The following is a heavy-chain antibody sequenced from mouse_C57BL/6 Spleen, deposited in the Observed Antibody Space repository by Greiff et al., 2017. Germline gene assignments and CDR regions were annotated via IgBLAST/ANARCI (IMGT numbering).Heavy chain of an antibody. CDR1: GFTFSDYG. CDR2: ISSGSSPI. V-gene: IGHV5-17*01. J-gene: IGHJ3*01. Sequence: EVNVVESGGGLVKPGGSLKLSCAASGFTFSDYGMHWVRQAPEKGLEWFAYISSGSSPIYYADKVKGRFTISRDNAKHTLFLQMTSLRSEDTAMYYCARRPYYDYDWFAYWGQGTLVTVSA. CDR3: ARRPYYDYDWFAY. D-gene: IGHD2-4*01.